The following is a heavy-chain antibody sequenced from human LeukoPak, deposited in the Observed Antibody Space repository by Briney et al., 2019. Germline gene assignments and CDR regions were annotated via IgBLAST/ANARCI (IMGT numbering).Heavy chain of an antibody. CDR1: GGSISSYY. D-gene: IGHD5-24*01. CDR3: ARVDGYKSPLRY. J-gene: IGHJ4*02. CDR2: IYYSGST. Sequence: SETLSLTCTVSGGSISSYYWSWIRQPPGKGLEWIGYIYYSGSTYYNPSLKSRVTISVDTSKNQFSLKLSSVTAADTALYYCARVDGYKSPLRYWGQGTLVTVSS. V-gene: IGHV4-59*01.